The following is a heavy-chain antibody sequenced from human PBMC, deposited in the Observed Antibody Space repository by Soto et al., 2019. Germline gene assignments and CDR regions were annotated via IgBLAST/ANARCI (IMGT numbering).Heavy chain of an antibody. J-gene: IGHJ5*02. CDR3: ARDRGIGSYNNWFDP. D-gene: IGHD3-10*01. V-gene: IGHV4-61*08. Sequence: PSETLSLTCTVSGGSIDSGDYYWSWIRQPPGKGLEWIGYVYYSGTTNYNPFLKSRVTLSLDKSKNQFSLKMNSVTAADTAVYYCARDRGIGSYNNWFDPWGQGTVVT. CDR1: GGSIDSGDYY. CDR2: VYYSGTT.